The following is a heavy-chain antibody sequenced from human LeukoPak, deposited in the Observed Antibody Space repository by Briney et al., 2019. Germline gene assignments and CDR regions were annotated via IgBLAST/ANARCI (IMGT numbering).Heavy chain of an antibody. Sequence: GGSLRLSCAASGFTASSNYMSWVRQAPGKGLEWVSVIYSGGSTYYADSVKGRFTISRDNSKNTLYLQMNSLRAEATAVYYCARDPPTQYCSSTSCYASNWFDPWGQGTLVTVSS. CDR3: ARDPPTQYCSSTSCYASNWFDP. V-gene: IGHV3-53*01. CDR2: IYSGGST. CDR1: GFTASSNY. J-gene: IGHJ5*02. D-gene: IGHD2-2*01.